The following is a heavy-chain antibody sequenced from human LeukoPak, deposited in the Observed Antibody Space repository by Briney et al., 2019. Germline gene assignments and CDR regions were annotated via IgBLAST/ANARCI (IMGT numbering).Heavy chain of an antibody. D-gene: IGHD4-11*01. Sequence: PSQTLSLTCTVSGGSISSGSYYWSWIRQPAGKGLELIGRIYSSGSTNYNPSLKSRVTISVDTSKNQFSLKLSSVTAADTAVYCCASDDYNNYVGGPFDYWGQGTLVTVSS. CDR1: GGSISSGSYY. V-gene: IGHV4-61*02. J-gene: IGHJ4*02. CDR3: ASDDYNNYVGGPFDY. CDR2: IYSSGST.